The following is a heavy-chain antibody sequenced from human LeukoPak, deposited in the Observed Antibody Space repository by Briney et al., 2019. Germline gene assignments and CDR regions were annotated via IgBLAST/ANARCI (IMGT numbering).Heavy chain of an antibody. CDR2: IYHSGST. D-gene: IGHD6-19*01. J-gene: IGHJ4*02. CDR3: ARFGSGWHYFDY. CDR1: GGSISSGGYF. V-gene: IGHV4-30-2*01. Sequence: PSETLSLTCAVSGGSISSGGYFWSWIRQPPGKGLEWIGYIYHSGSTNYNPSLKSRVTISVDTSKNQFSLKLSSVTAADTAVYYCARFGSGWHYFDYWGQGTLVTVSS.